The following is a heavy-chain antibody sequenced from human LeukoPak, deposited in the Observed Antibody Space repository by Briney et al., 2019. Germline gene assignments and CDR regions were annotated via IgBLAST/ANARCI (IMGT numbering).Heavy chain of an antibody. D-gene: IGHD6-19*01. CDR2: IYHSGST. CDR3: ATMGIAVAGKMGFDY. V-gene: IGHV4-38-2*02. Sequence: SETLSLTCTVSGYSISSGYYWGWIRQPPGKGLEWIGSIYHSGSTYYNPSLKSRVTISVDTSKNQFSLKLSSVTAADTAVYYCATMGIAVAGKMGFDYWGQGTLVTVSS. CDR1: GYSISSGYY. J-gene: IGHJ4*02.